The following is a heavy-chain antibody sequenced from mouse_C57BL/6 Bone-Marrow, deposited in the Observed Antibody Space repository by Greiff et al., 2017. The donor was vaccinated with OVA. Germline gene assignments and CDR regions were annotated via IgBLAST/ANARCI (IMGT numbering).Heavy chain of an antibody. CDR1: GYTFTSYW. CDR2: IYPGSGST. D-gene: IGHD3-2*02. Sequence: VQLQQPGAELVKPGASVKMSCKASGYTFTSYWITWVKQRPGQGLEWIGDIYPGSGSTNYNEKFKSKASLTVDTSSSTAYMQLSSLTSEDSAVYYCARGGPDSSGYAMDYWGQGTSVTVSS. J-gene: IGHJ4*01. CDR3: ARGGPDSSGYAMDY. V-gene: IGHV1-55*01.